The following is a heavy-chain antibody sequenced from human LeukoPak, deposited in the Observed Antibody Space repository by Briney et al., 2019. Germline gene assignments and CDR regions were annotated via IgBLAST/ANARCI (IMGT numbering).Heavy chain of an antibody. D-gene: IGHD2-15*01. CDR3: ARGLGYCSGGSCYRRFAP. V-gene: IGHV1-8*03. CDR1: GYTFTGYY. J-gene: IGHJ5*02. CDR2: INPNSGNT. Sequence: ASVKVSCKASGYTFTGYYMHWVRQAPGQGLEWMGWINPNSGNTGYAQKFQGRVTITRNTSICTAYVELSSMRSEDTAVYYCARGLGYCSGGSCYRRFAPWGQGTLVTVSS.